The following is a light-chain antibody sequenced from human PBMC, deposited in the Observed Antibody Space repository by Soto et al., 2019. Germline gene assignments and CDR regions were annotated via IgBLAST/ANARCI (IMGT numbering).Light chain of an antibody. J-gene: IGKJ2*01. CDR3: KQANSFPYT. Sequence: DIQMTQSPSSVSASVGDRVTITCRASQGVSNWLAWYQQKPGKAPKLLIYAASTLRSGVPSRFRGSGSGTDFTFTISRLQPEDFATYYCKQANSFPYTFGQGTKMEIK. CDR2: AAS. CDR1: QGVSNW. V-gene: IGKV1-12*01.